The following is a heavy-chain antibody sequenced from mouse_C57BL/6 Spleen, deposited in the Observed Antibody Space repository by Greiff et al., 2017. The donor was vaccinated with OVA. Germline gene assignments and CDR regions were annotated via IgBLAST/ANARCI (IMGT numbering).Heavy chain of an antibody. J-gene: IGHJ4*01. Sequence: VQLQQSGPGLAKPSPTLSLTCSVTGYSITSDYWNWIRKFPGNKLEYIGYISSSGSTYYNPSLKSRNSITRDTYKNQYYLQLNSVTTEDTATYYCASAYDYDGAMDYWGKGTSVTVSS. CDR2: ISSSGST. CDR3: ASAYDYDGAMDY. V-gene: IGHV3-8*01. CDR1: GYSITSDY. D-gene: IGHD2-4*01.